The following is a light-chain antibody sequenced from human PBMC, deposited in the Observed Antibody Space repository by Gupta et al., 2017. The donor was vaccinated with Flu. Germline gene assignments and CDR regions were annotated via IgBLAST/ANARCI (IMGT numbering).Light chain of an antibody. J-gene: IGKJ1*01. Sequence: IQLTQSPSTLSASEGDRVTITCRASENIFTWLAWYQQKPGTAPKLLNQKASTLENGVPARCSGSGSGTEFTLTISSLHPDDFATYFCQQYLRYPWTFGQATKVDIE. V-gene: IGKV1-5*03. CDR3: QQYLRYPWT. CDR2: KAS. CDR1: ENIFTW.